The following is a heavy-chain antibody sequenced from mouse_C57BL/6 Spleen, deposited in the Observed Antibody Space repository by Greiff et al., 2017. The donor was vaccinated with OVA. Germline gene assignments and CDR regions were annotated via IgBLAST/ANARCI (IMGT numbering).Heavy chain of an antibody. CDR2: IYPGDGDT. CDR1: GYAFSSSW. CDR3: AHGSSYGWYVDV. Sequence: VQLQESGPELVKPGASVKISCKASGYAFSSSWMNWVKQRPGKGLEWIGRIYPGDGDTNYNGKFKGKATLTADKSSSTAYMQLSSLTSEDSAVYFCAHGSSYGWYVDVWGTGTTVTVSS. J-gene: IGHJ1*03. V-gene: IGHV1-82*01. D-gene: IGHD1-1*01.